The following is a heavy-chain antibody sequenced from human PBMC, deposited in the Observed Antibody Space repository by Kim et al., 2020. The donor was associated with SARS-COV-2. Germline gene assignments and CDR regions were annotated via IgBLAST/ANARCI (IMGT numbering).Heavy chain of an antibody. CDR2: IIPIFGTA. V-gene: IGHV1-69*13. D-gene: IGHD6-19*01. J-gene: IGHJ6*02. CDR1: GGTFSSYA. CDR3: ASWAYSSGWPEGGYYYYGMDV. Sequence: SVKVSCKASGGTFSSYAISWVRQAPGQGLEWMGGIIPIFGTANYAQKFQGRVTITADESTSTAYMELSSLRSEDTAVYYCASWAYSSGWPEGGYYYYGMDVWGQGTTVTVSS.